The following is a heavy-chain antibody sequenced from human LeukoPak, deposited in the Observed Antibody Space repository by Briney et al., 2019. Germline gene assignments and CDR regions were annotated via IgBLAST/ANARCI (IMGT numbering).Heavy chain of an antibody. J-gene: IGHJ4*02. V-gene: IGHV1-18*01. CDR3: ASNDYGDVTESFDY. CDR1: GYTFTSYG. Sequence: ASVNVSCKASGYTFTSYGISWVRQAPGQGLEWMGWISAYNGNTNYAQKLRGRVTMTTDTSTSTAYMELRSLRSDDTAVYDCASNDYGDVTESFDYWGQGTLVTVSS. CDR2: ISAYNGNT. D-gene: IGHD4-17*01.